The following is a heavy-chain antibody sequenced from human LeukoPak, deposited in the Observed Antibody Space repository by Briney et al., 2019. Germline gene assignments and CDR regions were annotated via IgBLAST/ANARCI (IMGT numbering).Heavy chain of an antibody. V-gene: IGHV4-4*07. CDR3: ARGKGRWFGRYFDY. Sequence: SETLSLTCTVSGGSISSYYWSWIRQPAGKGLEWIGRIYTSGSTNYNPSLKSRVTMSVDTSKSQFSLKLSSVTAADTAVYYCARGKGRWFGRYFDYWGQGTLVTVSS. CDR2: IYTSGST. CDR1: GGSISSYY. D-gene: IGHD3-10*01. J-gene: IGHJ4*02.